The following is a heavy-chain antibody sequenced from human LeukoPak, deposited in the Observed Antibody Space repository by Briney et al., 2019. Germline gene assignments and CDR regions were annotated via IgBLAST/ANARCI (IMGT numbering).Heavy chain of an antibody. J-gene: IGHJ4*02. CDR3: VRDYKYYFDTSGYYDTFDY. D-gene: IGHD3-22*01. CDR1: GFTVSNYS. Sequence: GGSLRLSCAASGFTVSNYSMNWVRQAPGKGLEWVSSISRSSSYIYYADSVKGRFTISRDNAKNSLNLQMNSLRAEDTAVYYCVRDYKYYFDTSGYYDTFDYWGQGTLVTVSS. CDR2: ISRSSSYI. V-gene: IGHV3-21*01.